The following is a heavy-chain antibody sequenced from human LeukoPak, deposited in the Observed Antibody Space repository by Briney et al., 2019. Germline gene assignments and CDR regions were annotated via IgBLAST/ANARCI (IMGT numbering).Heavy chain of an antibody. Sequence: ASVKVSCKASGYRFSASSMHWVRQAPGQGLEWMGWINPNSGGTNYAQKFQGRVTMTRDTSISTAYMELSRLRSDDTAVYYCASRSSSWYFDYFDYWGQGTLVTVSS. CDR3: ASRSSSWYFDYFDY. CDR1: GYRFSASS. J-gene: IGHJ4*02. D-gene: IGHD6-13*01. CDR2: INPNSGGT. V-gene: IGHV1-2*02.